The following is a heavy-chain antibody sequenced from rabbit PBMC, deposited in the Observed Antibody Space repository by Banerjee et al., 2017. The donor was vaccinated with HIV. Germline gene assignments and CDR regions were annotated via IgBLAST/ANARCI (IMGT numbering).Heavy chain of an antibody. D-gene: IGHD6-1*01. V-gene: IGHV1S45*01. CDR1: GFSFSSSYY. J-gene: IGHJ4*01. Sequence: QEQLVESGGGLVQPEGSLTLTCTASGFSFSSSYYMCWVRQAPGKGLEWIGCIYTGSGSTYYASWAKGRFTISKTSSTTVTLQMASLTAADTATYFCARGGDYTYGYGGYVYGLWGQGTLVTVS. CDR3: ARGGDYTYGYGGYVYGL. CDR2: IYTGSGST.